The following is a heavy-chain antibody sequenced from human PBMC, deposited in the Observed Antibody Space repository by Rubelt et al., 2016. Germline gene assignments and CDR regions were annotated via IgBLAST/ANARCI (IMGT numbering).Heavy chain of an antibody. CDR3: ARVFVVNYDFWSGLDY. D-gene: IGHD3-3*01. Sequence: GGSLRLSCTASGFYFSSCWVNWLRQAPGKGLEWVANIRQDGSEKFYVDSVKGRFTISRDNAKNSLYLQMNSLRVEDTAIYYCARVFVVNYDFWSGLDYWGQGTLVTVSS. CDR1: GFYFSSCW. J-gene: IGHJ4*02. V-gene: IGHV3-7*03. CDR2: IRQDGSEK.